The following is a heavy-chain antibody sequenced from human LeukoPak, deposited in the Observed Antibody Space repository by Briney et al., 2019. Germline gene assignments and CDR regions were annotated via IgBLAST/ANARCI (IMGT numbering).Heavy chain of an antibody. CDR3: ARVGGWRPDY. D-gene: IGHD6-19*01. V-gene: IGHV4-34*01. CDR2: INHSGST. Sequence: PSEALSLTCAVYGGSFSGYYWSWIRQPPGKGLEWIGEINHSGSTNYNPSLKSRVTISVDTSKNQFSLKLSSVTAADTAVYYCARVGGWRPDYWGQGTLATVSS. CDR1: GGSFSGYY. J-gene: IGHJ4*02.